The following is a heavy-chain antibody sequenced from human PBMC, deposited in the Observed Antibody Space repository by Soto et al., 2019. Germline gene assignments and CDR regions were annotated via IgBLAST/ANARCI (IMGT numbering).Heavy chain of an antibody. CDR2: ISGSGGST. V-gene: IGHV3-23*01. CDR3: AKGGLRFLEWFYMDV. CDR1: GFTFSSYA. D-gene: IGHD3-3*01. Sequence: GGSLRLSCAASGFTFSSYAMSWVRQAPGKGLEWVSAISGSGGSTYYADSVKGRFTISRDNSKNTLYLQMNSLRAEDTAVYYCAKGGLRFLEWFYMDVWGKGTTVTVSS. J-gene: IGHJ6*03.